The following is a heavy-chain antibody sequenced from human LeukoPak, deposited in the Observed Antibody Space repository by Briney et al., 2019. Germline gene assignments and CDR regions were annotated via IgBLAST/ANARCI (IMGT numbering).Heavy chain of an antibody. Sequence: SETLSLTCTVSGGSISGHYWSWIRQPPGKGLEWIGYIYYSGSTNYNPSLKSRVTISVDTSKNQFSLKLSSVTAADTAVYYCAGKIVGALFYWGQGTLVTVSS. J-gene: IGHJ4*02. CDR3: AGKIVGALFY. V-gene: IGHV4-59*11. CDR1: GGSISGHY. CDR2: IYYSGST. D-gene: IGHD1-26*01.